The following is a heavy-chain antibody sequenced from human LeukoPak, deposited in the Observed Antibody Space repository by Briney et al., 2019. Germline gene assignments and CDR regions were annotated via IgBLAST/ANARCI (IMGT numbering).Heavy chain of an antibody. CDR2: ISGSGGST. CDR3: VFRVGVVVVAANDAFDI. V-gene: IGHV3-23*01. J-gene: IGHJ3*02. CDR1: GFTFSSFA. D-gene: IGHD2-15*01. Sequence: GGSLSLSCAASGFTFSSFAMSWVREAPGKGLEWVSAISGSGGSTYYADSVKGRFTISRDNSKNTLYLQMNSLRAEDTAVYYCVFRVGVVVVAANDAFDIWGQGTMVTVSS.